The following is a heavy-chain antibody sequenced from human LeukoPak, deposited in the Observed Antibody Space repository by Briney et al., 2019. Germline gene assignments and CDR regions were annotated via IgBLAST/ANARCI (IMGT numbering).Heavy chain of an antibody. CDR2: ISGSGTTI. V-gene: IGHV3-11*01. D-gene: IGHD3-10*01. CDR3: AGDRWFGRYLGNWFDP. J-gene: IGHJ5*02. Sequence: GGALRLSCAASGFSFSDYYMSWSREAPGKGLEWRSYISGSGTTIYYADSVQGRVTVSRDNAKNSLYLHVTSLRAEDTAVYYCAGDRWFGRYLGNWFDPWGQGTLVTVSS. CDR1: GFSFSDYY.